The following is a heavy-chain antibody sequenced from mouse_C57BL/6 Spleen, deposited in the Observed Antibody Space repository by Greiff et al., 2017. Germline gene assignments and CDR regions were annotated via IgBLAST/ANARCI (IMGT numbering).Heavy chain of an antibody. J-gene: IGHJ2*01. CDR2: IYPGGGYT. CDR3: ARGGYGTPFDY. CDR1: GYTFTNYW. Sequence: VKLMESGAELVRPGTSVKMSCKASGYTFTNYWIGWAKQRPGHGLEWIGDIYPGGGYTNYNEKFKGKATLTADKSSSTAYMQFSSLTSEDSAIYYCARGGYGTPFDYWGQGTTLTVSS. V-gene: IGHV1-63*01. D-gene: IGHD1-1*01.